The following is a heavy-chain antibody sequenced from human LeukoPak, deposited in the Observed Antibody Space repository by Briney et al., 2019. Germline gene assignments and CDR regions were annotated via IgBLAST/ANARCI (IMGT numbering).Heavy chain of an antibody. J-gene: IGHJ4*02. CDR2: IRYDGSNK. D-gene: IGHD2-2*01. CDR1: GFTFSSYG. Sequence: GGSLRLSCAASGFTFSSYGMHWVRQAPGKGLEWVAFIRYDGSNKYYADSVKGRFTISRDNSKNTLYLQMNSLRAEDTAVYYCAKEMGCSSTSCRVFDYWGQGTLVTVSS. CDR3: AKEMGCSSTSCRVFDY. V-gene: IGHV3-30*02.